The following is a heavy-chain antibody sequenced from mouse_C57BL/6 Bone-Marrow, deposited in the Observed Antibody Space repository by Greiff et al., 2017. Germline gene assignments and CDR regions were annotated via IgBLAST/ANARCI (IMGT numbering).Heavy chain of an antibody. CDR3: ARGNFDY. CDR2: ISSGSSTI. J-gene: IGHJ2*01. CDR1: GFTFSDYG. Sequence: EVHLVESGGGLVKPGGSLKLSCAASGFTFSDYGMHWVRQAPEKGLEWVAYISSGSSTIYYAHTVKGRFTFSRDNATNTLFLQMTGLRSEDTAMYYCARGNFDYWGQGTTLTVSS. V-gene: IGHV5-17*01.